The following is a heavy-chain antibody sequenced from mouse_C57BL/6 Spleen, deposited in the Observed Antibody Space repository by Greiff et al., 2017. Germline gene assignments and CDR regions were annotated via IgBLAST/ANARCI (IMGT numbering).Heavy chain of an antibody. CDR3: AREGLRRHWYFDV. CDR1: GYSITSGYY. Sequence: VQLQQSGPGLVKPSQSLSLTCSVTGYSITSGYYWNWIRQFPGNKLEWMGYISYEGSNNYNPSLKNRISITRDTSKNQFFLKLNSVTTEDTATYYCAREGLRRHWYFDVWGTGTTVTVSS. CDR2: ISYEGSN. V-gene: IGHV3-6*01. D-gene: IGHD2-4*01. J-gene: IGHJ1*03.